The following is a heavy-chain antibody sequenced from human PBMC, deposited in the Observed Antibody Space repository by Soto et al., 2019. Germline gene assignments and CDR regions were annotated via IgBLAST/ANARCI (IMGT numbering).Heavy chain of an antibody. V-gene: IGHV3-30-3*01. J-gene: IGHJ6*02. CDR1: GFTFRSYA. CDR2: ISYDGSNK. CDR3: PRVDREDIAVVVGVRPGEYGVDV. Sequence: QVQLVESGGGVVQPGRSLRLSCAASGFTFRSYAMHWVRQAPGKGLECVAVISYDGSNKFYRDYVKGRFTISRDNSKNTLDLQINSLGYEHTAGYYCPRVDREDIAVVVGVRPGEYGVDVWGQGTTVTVSS. D-gene: IGHD2-15*01.